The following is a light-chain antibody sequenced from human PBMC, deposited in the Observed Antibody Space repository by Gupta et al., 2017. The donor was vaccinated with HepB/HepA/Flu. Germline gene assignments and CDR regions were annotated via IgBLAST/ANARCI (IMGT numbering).Light chain of an antibody. Sequence: ELVLTQSPATLSLSQGERATLSCWASQRVSSNFSWYQKKPGQAPRLLMYGSSNRAAGIPARCSGGGSGTDFTRTIRRLEPEDVAVYYCQQHNNWPLTFGGGTKVEIK. CDR1: QRVSSN. CDR3: QQHNNWPLT. V-gene: IGKV3-11*01. J-gene: IGKJ4*02. CDR2: GSS.